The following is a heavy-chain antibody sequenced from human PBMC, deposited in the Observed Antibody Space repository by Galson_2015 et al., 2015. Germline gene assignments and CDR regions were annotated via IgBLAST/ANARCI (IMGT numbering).Heavy chain of an antibody. D-gene: IGHD6-13*01. CDR1: EFTFSSYA. Sequence: SLRLSCAASEFTFSSYAMNWVRQAPGKGLEWVSAISGSGGSTYYADSVKGRFTISRDNSKNTLYQQLTNLRGEDSAIYYCVKDKGSSRGYYDSWGQGALVTVSA. CDR2: ISGSGGST. CDR3: VKDKGSSRGYYDS. J-gene: IGHJ4*02. V-gene: IGHV3-23*01.